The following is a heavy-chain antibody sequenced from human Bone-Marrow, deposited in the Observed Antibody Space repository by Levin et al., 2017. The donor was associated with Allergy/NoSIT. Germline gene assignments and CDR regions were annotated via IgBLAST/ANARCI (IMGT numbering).Heavy chain of an antibody. J-gene: IGHJ3*02. CDR1: GFTFSNAW. V-gene: IGHV3-15*01. Sequence: GASVKVSCKASGFTFSNAWMSWVRQAPGKGLEWIGRVISLANGGTADYAAPVEGRFTISRDDSQNTVFLQMNSLKTEDTAVYYCATDLRYPFTFDIWGQGTLVTVSS. CDR2: VISLANGGTA. D-gene: IGHD3-9*01. CDR3: ATDLRYPFTFDI.